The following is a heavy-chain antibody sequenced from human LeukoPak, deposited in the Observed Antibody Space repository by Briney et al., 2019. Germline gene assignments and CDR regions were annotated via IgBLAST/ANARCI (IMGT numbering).Heavy chain of an antibody. D-gene: IGHD4-17*01. Sequence: GGSLRLSCAASGFIVSSNYMSWVRQAPGKGLEWVSVIYSGGSTYYADSMKGRFTISRDNSKNTLYLQMNSLRAEDTAVYYCARGNSTVWYFDYWGQGTLVTVSS. CDR2: IYSGGST. CDR1: GFIVSSNY. J-gene: IGHJ4*02. V-gene: IGHV3-66*01. CDR3: ARGNSTVWYFDY.